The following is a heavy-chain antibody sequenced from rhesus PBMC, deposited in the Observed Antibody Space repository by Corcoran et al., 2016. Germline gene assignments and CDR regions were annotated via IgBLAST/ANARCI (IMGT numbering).Heavy chain of an antibody. J-gene: IGHJ4*01. CDR3: ASSLFIYYSGSYYFDY. Sequence: QVQLQESGPGLVKPSETLPLTCAVSGASISSNYWSWIRQAPGKGLEWIGRIYGSGESTAYNPSLKSLVTISIDTSKNQFSLKLSSVTAADTAVYYCASSLFIYYSGSYYFDYWGQGVLATVSS. CDR1: GASISSNY. D-gene: IGHD3-16*01. CDR2: IYGSGEST. V-gene: IGHV4S2*01.